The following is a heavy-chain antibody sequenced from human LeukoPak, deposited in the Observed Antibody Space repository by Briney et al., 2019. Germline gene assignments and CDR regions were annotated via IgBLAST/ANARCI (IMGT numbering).Heavy chain of an antibody. CDR2: IRSKANTYAT. CDR3: TTNPGTWGDF. Sequence: GGSLRLSCAASGFTFSGSAMHWVRQASGKGLEWVGHIRSKANTYATAYAASVKGRFTISRDDSKNTAYLQMNSLKIEDTAVYFCTTNPGTWGDFWGQGSLVTVSS. V-gene: IGHV3-73*01. CDR1: GFTFSGSA. J-gene: IGHJ4*02. D-gene: IGHD7-27*01.